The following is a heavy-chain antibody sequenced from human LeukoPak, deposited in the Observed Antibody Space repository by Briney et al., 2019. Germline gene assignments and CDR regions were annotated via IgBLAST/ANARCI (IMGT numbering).Heavy chain of an antibody. Sequence: PSETLSLTCTVSGGSISSYYWSWIRQPAGKGLEWIGRIYTSGSTNYNPSLKSRVTMSVDTSKNQFSLKLSSVTAADTAVYYCARETDDYVWGSPPPHFDYWGQGTLVTVSS. V-gene: IGHV4-4*07. CDR1: GGSISSYY. CDR3: ARETDDYVWGSPPPHFDY. J-gene: IGHJ4*02. CDR2: IYTSGST. D-gene: IGHD3-16*01.